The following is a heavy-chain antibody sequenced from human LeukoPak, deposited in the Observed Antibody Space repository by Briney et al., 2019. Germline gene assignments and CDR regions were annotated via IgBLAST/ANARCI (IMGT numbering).Heavy chain of an antibody. Sequence: PGGSLRLSCAASGFTFDDYAMHWGRQAPGKGLEWVSGISWNSGSIGYADSVKGRFTISRDNAKNALYLQMNSLRAEDTALYYCAKDPSSSWYYFDYWGQGTLVTVSS. CDR1: GFTFDDYA. V-gene: IGHV3-9*01. J-gene: IGHJ4*02. D-gene: IGHD6-13*01. CDR2: ISWNSGSI. CDR3: AKDPSSSWYYFDY.